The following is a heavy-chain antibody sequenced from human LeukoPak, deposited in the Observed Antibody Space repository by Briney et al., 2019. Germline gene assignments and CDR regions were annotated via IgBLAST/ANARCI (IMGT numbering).Heavy chain of an antibody. D-gene: IGHD2-2*02. CDR1: GYTFTTYY. CDR2: INPTSGST. CDR3: ARVAAEVVGVPGAIGFGWVRRDYYYMDV. V-gene: IGHV1-46*01. Sequence: ASVKVSCKASGYTFTTYYIHWVRQAPGEGLEWMGKINPTSGSTSYAQKFQGRVTMTRDMSTSTVYMEMSRLRSEDTAVYYCARVAAEVVGVPGAIGFGWVRRDYYYMDVWGKGTTVTVSS. J-gene: IGHJ6*03.